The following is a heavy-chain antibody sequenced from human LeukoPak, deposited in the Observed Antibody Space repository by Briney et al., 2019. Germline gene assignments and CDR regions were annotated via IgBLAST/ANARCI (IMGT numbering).Heavy chain of an antibody. D-gene: IGHD6-13*01. Sequence: GGSLRLSCAASGFTFSSYGMHWVRQAPGTGLEWVAVISYDGSNKYYADSVKGRFTISRDNSKNTLYLQMNSLRAEDTALYYCAKDTGSSWYYFDYWGQGTLVTVSS. CDR1: GFTFSSYG. V-gene: IGHV3-30*18. CDR3: AKDTGSSWYYFDY. J-gene: IGHJ4*02. CDR2: ISYDGSNK.